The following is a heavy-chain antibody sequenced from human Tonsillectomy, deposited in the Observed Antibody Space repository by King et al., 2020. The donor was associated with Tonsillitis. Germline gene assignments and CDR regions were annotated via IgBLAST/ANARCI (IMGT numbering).Heavy chain of an antibody. CDR1: GGSISSGGYY. D-gene: IGHD5-24*01. CDR2: IYYSGST. V-gene: IGHV4-31*03. Sequence: LQLQESGPGLVKPSQTLSLTCTVSGGSISSGGYYWSWIRQHPGKGLEWIGYIYYSGSTYYNPSLKSRVTISVDTSKNQFSLKLSSVTAADTAVYYCARQKVREMATREPDYWGQGTLVTVSS. J-gene: IGHJ4*02. CDR3: ARQKVREMATREPDY.